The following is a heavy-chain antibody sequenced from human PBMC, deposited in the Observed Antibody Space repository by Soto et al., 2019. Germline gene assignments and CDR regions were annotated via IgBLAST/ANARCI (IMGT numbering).Heavy chain of an antibody. J-gene: IGHJ3*02. D-gene: IGHD2-15*01. CDR3: ARPRVAANFFFEENAFDI. CDR1: GGSISSSSYY. V-gene: IGHV4-39*01. Sequence: QLQLQESGPGLVKPSETLSLTCTVSGGSISSSSYYWGWIRQPPGRGLEWIGSIYYSGSTYYNPALKSRVPISVYTSKNQFSLNLSSVPAADTAVYCCARPRVAANFFFEENAFDIWGQGTMVTVSS. CDR2: IYYSGST.